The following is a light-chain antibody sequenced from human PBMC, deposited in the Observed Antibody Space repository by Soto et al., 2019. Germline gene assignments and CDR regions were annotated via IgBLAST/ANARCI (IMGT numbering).Light chain of an antibody. V-gene: IGLV1-40*01. Sequence: QSVLTQPPSVSGAPGQRVTISCTGSSYNIGAGYDVHWYQQLPGTAPKLLIYGNSNRPSGVPDRFSGSKSGTSASLAITGLQAEDEADYYCQSYDSSPSAPVFGTGTKLTVL. J-gene: IGLJ1*01. CDR3: QSYDSSPSAPV. CDR1: SYNIGAGYD. CDR2: GNS.